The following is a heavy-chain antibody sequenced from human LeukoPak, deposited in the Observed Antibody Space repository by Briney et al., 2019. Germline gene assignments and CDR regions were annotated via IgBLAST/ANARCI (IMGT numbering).Heavy chain of an antibody. Sequence: PGGSLRLSCAASGFTFSSYAMSWVRQAPGKGLEWVSGISGSGGSTYYADSVKGRFTISRDNSKNTLYLQMNSLRAEDTAVYYCAQDWPSAVTTTPGFWGQGTMVIVSS. V-gene: IGHV3-23*01. CDR3: AQDWPSAVTTTPGF. D-gene: IGHD4-17*01. J-gene: IGHJ3*01. CDR1: GFTFSSYA. CDR2: ISGSGGST.